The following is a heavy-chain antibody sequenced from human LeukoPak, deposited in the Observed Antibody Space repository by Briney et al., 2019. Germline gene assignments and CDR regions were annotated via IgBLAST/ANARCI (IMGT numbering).Heavy chain of an antibody. CDR3: AKRSGYTTDWFFDF. V-gene: IGHV3-23*01. CDR1: GFSFGSYA. D-gene: IGHD3-9*01. J-gene: IGHJ4*02. CDR2: ISGSGDNT. Sequence: PGGSLRLSCAASGFSFGSYAMSWVRQAPGKGLEWVSSISGSGDNTYYAESVKGRFTISRDNSKNTLFLQMNSLRAEDTAVFYCAKRSGYTTDWFFDFWGQGTLVTVSS.